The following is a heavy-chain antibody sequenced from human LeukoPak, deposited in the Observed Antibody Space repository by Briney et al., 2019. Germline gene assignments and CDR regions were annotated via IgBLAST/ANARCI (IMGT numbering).Heavy chain of an antibody. CDR3: ATTFGNYYDSSGYSY. D-gene: IGHD3-22*01. Sequence: SETLSLTCTVSGGSISSSSYYWGWIRQPPGKGLEWIGSIYYSGSTYYNPSLKSRVTISVDTSKNQFSLKLSSVTAADTAVYYCATTFGNYYDSSGYSYWGQGTLVTVSS. CDR1: GGSISSSSYY. J-gene: IGHJ4*02. CDR2: IYYSGST. V-gene: IGHV4-39*01.